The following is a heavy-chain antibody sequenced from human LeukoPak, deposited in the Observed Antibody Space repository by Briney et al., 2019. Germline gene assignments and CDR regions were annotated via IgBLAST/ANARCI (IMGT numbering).Heavy chain of an antibody. CDR3: ARMYVPAAAGSEGWFDR. CDR2: INWNGGST. V-gene: IGHV3-20*01. D-gene: IGHD6-13*01. Sequence: GGSLRLSCAASGFTFDDYGMSWVRQAPGKGLEWVSGINWNGGSTGYADSVKGRFTISRDNAKHSLYLQMNSLRAEDTALYHCARMYVPAAAGSEGWFDRWGQGTLVTVSS. CDR1: GFTFDDYG. J-gene: IGHJ5*02.